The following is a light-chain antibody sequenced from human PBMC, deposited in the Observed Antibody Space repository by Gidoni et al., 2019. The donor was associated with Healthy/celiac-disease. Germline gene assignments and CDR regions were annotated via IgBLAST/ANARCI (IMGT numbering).Light chain of an antibody. Sequence: EIVLTQSPATLSLSPGERATLSCRASQSVSSYLAWYQQKPGLIYDASNRATGIPARFSGSGSGTDCTLTSSSLEPEDFAVYYCQQRSNWPTFGQGTKVEIK. CDR2: DAS. CDR1: QSVSSY. V-gene: IGKV3-11*01. CDR3: QQRSNWPT. J-gene: IGKJ1*01.